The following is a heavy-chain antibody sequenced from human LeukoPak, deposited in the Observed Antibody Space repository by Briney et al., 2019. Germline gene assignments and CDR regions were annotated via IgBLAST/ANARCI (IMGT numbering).Heavy chain of an antibody. J-gene: IGHJ4*02. V-gene: IGHV3-23*01. CDR3: AKKGSRSWYLPDGYYFDY. CDR1: GFTFSSYA. D-gene: IGHD6-13*01. Sequence: GGSLRLSCAASGFTFSSYAMNWVRQAPGKGLEWVSGTGSTGVSTFYADSVKGRFTVSRDNSKNTLYLQMNSLRAEDTAVYYCAKKGSRSWYLPDGYYFDYWGQGTLVTVSS. CDR2: TGSTGVST.